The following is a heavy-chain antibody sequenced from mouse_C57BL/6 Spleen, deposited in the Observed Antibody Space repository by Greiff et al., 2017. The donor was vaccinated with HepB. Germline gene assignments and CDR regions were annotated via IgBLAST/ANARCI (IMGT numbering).Heavy chain of an antibody. J-gene: IGHJ3*01. CDR3: ASYDYDGAGFAY. CDR2: INPGSGGT. V-gene: IGHV1-54*01. Sequence: QVQLQQSGAELVRPGTSVKVSCKASGYAFTNYLIEWVKQRPGQGLEWIGVINPGSGGTNYNEKFKGKATLTADKSSSTAYMQLSSLTSEDSAVYFCASYDYDGAGFAYWGQGTLVTVSA. CDR1: GYAFTNYL. D-gene: IGHD2-4*01.